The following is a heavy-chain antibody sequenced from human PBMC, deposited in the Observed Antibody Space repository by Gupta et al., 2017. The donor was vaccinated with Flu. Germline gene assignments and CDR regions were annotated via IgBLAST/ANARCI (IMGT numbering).Heavy chain of an antibody. CDR2: SYNRGAT. CDR3: ARGPDCGGVCFHDH. D-gene: IGHD2-21*02. Sequence: QVQLQESGPGLVKPSETLSLTCSVSGTSINPNYWSWIRQPPGKGLEWIGYSYNRGATTYSPSLKGRVTVNLDTSTNQFSLQLTSVTAADTAVYYCARGPDCGGVCFHDHWGQGLLIIVSS. J-gene: IGHJ4*02. V-gene: IGHV4-59*01. CDR1: GTSINPNY.